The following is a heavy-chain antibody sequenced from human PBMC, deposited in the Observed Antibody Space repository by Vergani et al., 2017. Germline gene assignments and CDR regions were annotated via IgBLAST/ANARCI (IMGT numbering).Heavy chain of an antibody. CDR2: ILFNGVN. V-gene: IGHV4-30-4*08. Sequence: QGQLQESGPGPVKSSETLSLNCVVSGVSVNRGYYYLGWNRQSPGKGLEWNGYILFNGVNYYNPSLKSRFTLSIDTSNNQFSLMLSSSTAADTAVYYFARVIASWETYFDFWGQGTLVTVSS. D-gene: IGHD1-26*01. CDR3: ARVIASWETYFDF. CDR1: GVSVNRGYYY. J-gene: IGHJ4*02.